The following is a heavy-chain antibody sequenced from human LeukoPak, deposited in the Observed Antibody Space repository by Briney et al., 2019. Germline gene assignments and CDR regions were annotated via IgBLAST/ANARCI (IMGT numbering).Heavy chain of an antibody. CDR3: ARRGQLNAGIDY. J-gene: IGHJ4*02. V-gene: IGHV4-59*08. D-gene: IGHD6-6*01. CDR2: IYYSGST. Sequence: PSETLSLTCTVSAGSISSYYWSWIRQPPGKGLELIGYIYYSGSTNYNPSLKSRVTISVDTSKNQFSLKLSSVTAADTAVYYCARRGQLNAGIDYWGQGTLVTVSS. CDR1: AGSISSYY.